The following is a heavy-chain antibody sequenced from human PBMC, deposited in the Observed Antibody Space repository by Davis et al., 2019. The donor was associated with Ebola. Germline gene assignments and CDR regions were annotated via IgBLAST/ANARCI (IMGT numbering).Heavy chain of an antibody. D-gene: IGHD6-6*01. CDR1: GFTFSSSW. V-gene: IGHV3-74*01. CDR3: ARAKYYGMDV. CDR2: INNDGSIT. Sequence: PGGSLRLSCAASGFTFSSSWMHWVRQAPGKGLVWVSPINNDGSITTYADSVKGRFTISRDNAKNTLYLQMNTLRAEDTAVYYCARAKYYGMDVWGKGTTVTVSS. J-gene: IGHJ6*04.